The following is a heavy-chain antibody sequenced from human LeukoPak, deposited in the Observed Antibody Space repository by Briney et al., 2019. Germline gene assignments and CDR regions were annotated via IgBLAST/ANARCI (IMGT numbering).Heavy chain of an antibody. D-gene: IGHD2-2*01. CDR1: GFTFSDYY. CDR2: ISSSGSTI. V-gene: IGHV3-11*01. CDR3: ATSTTCYALSGCYYYYMDV. J-gene: IGHJ6*03. Sequence: GGSLRLSCAASGFTFSDYYMSWIRQAPGKGLEWVSYISSSGSTIYYADSVKGRFTISRDNAKNSLYLQMNSLRAEDTAVYYCATSTTCYALSGCYYYYMDVWGKGTTVTVSS.